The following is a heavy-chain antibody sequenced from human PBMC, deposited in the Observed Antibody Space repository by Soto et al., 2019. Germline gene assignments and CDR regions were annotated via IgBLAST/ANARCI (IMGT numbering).Heavy chain of an antibody. Sequence: SLRLSCAASDFAFGSHTMAWVRQAPGKGLEWVSSISSATTYILYVDSVRGRFTISRDNAKKSLFLQMDSLTADDTAVYFCARTILTGDHSGSFERWGQGKMVAVSS. CDR2: ISSATTYI. J-gene: IGHJ3*01. CDR3: ARTILTGDHSGSFER. D-gene: IGHD7-27*01. CDR1: DFAFGSHT. V-gene: IGHV3-21*01.